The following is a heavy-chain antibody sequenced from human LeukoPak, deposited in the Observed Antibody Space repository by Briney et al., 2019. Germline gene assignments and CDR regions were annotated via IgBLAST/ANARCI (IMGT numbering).Heavy chain of an antibody. CDR1: GFTFCGYG. V-gene: IGHV3-30*02. D-gene: IGHD3-3*01. CDR2: IRYDGSNK. Sequence: PGGSLRLSXAASGFTFCGYGMHWVRQSPGKGLEWVAFIRYDGSNKYYADSVKGRFTISRDNSKNTLYLQMNSLRAEDTAVYYCANDPTSNYYDFWSGYYEDYWGQGTLVTVSS. CDR3: ANDPTSNYYDFWSGYYEDY. J-gene: IGHJ4*02.